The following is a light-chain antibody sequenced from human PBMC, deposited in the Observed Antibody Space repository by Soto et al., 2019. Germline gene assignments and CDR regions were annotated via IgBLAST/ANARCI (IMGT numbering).Light chain of an antibody. CDR2: EVH. J-gene: IGLJ1*01. V-gene: IGLV2-14*01. Sequence: QAVLTQPASVSGSPGQSITISCTGTSSDVGGYQYVSWYQQHPGKAPKLMIYEVHNRPSGVSNRFSASKSGNTASLTISGLQAEDEADYYCSSYTRTSTYVFGTGTKVTVL. CDR3: SSYTRTSTYV. CDR1: SSDVGGYQY.